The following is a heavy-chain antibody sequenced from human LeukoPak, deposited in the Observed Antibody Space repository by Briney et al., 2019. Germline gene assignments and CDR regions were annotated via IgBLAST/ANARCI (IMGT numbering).Heavy chain of an antibody. CDR3: ARERRWLQLGAFDI. CDR1: GGSISSYY. Sequence: SETLSLTCTVSGGSISSYYWSWIRQPPGKGLEWIGYIYYSGSTNYNPSLKSRVTISVDTSKNQFSLKLSSVTAADTAVYYCARERRWLQLGAFDIWGQGTMVTVSS. D-gene: IGHD5-24*01. CDR2: IYYSGST. V-gene: IGHV4-59*01. J-gene: IGHJ3*02.